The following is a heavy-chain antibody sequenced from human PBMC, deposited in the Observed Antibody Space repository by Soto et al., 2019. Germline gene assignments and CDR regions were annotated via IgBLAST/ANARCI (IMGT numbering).Heavy chain of an antibody. CDR1: GGSISSSSYY. Sequence: SETLSLTCTVSGGSISSSSYYWGWIRQPPGKGLEWIGSIYYSGSTYYNPSLKSRVTISVDTSKNQFSLKLSSVTAADTAVYYCARHTVTTERWFDPWGQGTLVTVSS. CDR2: IYYSGST. CDR3: ARHTVTTERWFDP. D-gene: IGHD4-17*01. V-gene: IGHV4-39*01. J-gene: IGHJ5*02.